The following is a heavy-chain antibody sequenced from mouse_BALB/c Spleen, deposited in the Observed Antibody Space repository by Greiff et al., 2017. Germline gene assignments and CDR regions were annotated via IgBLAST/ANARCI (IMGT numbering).Heavy chain of an antibody. V-gene: IGHV14-4*02. CDR2: IDPENGDT. D-gene: IGHD2-1*01. CDR3: KYGNYVY. Sequence: EVQLQQSAAELARPGASVKMSCKASGYTFTSYTMHWVKQRPEQGLEWIGWIDPENGDTEYAPKFQGKATMTADTSSNTAYLQLSSLTSEDTAVYYCKYGNYVYWGQGTTLTVSS. J-gene: IGHJ2*01. CDR1: GYTFTSYT.